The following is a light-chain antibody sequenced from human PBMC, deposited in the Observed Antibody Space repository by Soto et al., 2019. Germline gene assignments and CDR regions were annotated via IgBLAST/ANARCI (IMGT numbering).Light chain of an antibody. CDR2: EVR. CDR1: MRDVGAYNL. CDR3: SEYKARSTLV. Sequence: QSALTQPASVSGSAGQSITISCSGTMRDVGAYNLVSWYQQHPGTAPKLIIYEVRNRPSGISSRFSGSRSGNTASLTISGIQSEDEGDYYCSEYKARSTLVFGGGTKLTVL. V-gene: IGLV2-14*01. J-gene: IGLJ3*02.